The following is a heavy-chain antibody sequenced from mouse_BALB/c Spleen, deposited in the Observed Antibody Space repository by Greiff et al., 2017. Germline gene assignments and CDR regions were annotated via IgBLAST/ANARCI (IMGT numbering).Heavy chain of an antibody. CDR2: ISYDGSN. J-gene: IGHJ4*01. D-gene: IGHD2-14*01. CDR3: AREVRYDGAMDY. V-gene: IGHV3-6*02. CDR1: GYSITSGYY. Sequence: EESGPGLVKPSQSLSLTCSVTGYSITSGYYWNWIRQFPGNKLEWMGYISYDGSNNYNPSLKNRISITRDTSKNQFFLKLNSVTTEDTATYYCAREVRYDGAMDYWGQGTSVTVSS.